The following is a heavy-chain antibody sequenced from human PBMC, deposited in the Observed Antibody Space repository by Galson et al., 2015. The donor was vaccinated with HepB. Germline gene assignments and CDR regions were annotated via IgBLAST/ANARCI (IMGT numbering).Heavy chain of an antibody. CDR1: GFTFDDYA. CDR2: ISWNSGSI. D-gene: IGHD6-6*01. J-gene: IGHJ3*02. Sequence: SLRLSCAASGFTFDDYAMHWVRQAPGKGLGWVSHISWNSGSIGYADSVKGRFTISRDNAKNSLYLQMNSLRAEDTALYYCAKDFLGYSSSPLGFGAFDIWGQGTMVTVAS. CDR3: AKDFLGYSSSPLGFGAFDI. V-gene: IGHV3-9*01.